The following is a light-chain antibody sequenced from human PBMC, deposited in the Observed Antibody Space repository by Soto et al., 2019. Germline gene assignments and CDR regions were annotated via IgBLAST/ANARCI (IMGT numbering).Light chain of an antibody. CDR3: QQYGSSPLT. J-gene: IGKJ4*01. V-gene: IGKV3-20*01. Sequence: EIVLTQSPGTLSLSPGERATLSCRASQSVRSNYLAWYQQKPGQAPRFLIYDASSRATGIPDRFSGSVSGTDFTLTISRLEPEDFAVYYCQQYGSSPLTFGGGTKVEIK. CDR1: QSVRSNY. CDR2: DAS.